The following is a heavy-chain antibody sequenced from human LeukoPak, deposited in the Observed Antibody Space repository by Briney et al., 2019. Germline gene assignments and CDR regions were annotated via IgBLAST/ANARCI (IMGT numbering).Heavy chain of an antibody. D-gene: IGHD3-10*01. CDR2: IWYDGSNK. Sequence: GGSLRLSCAASGFTFSTYAMHWVREAPGKGLEWVAVIWYDGSNKFYAVSVKGRFTISRDNSKNTLYLQMNSLRAEDTAVYYCAKDPHGTYGPRYFFDYWGLGTLVSVSS. V-gene: IGHV3-33*06. CDR1: GFTFSTYA. J-gene: IGHJ4*01. CDR3: AKDPHGTYGPRYFFDY.